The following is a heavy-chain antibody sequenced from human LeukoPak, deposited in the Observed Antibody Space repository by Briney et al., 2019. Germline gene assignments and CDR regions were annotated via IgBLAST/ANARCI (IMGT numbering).Heavy chain of an antibody. CDR1: GFTFSSYG. Sequence: GGSLRLSCAASGFTFSSYGIHWVRQAPGKGLEWVAFIRYDGSTKFYADSVKGRFTISRDNSKNTLYLQMNSLRVEDTALYYCAKDFWGTNDYDSSGAFDYWGQGTLVTVSS. D-gene: IGHD3-22*01. J-gene: IGHJ4*02. CDR3: AKDFWGTNDYDSSGAFDY. CDR2: IRYDGSTK. V-gene: IGHV3-30*02.